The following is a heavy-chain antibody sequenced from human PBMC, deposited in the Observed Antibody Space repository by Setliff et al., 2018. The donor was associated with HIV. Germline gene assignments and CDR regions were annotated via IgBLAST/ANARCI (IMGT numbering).Heavy chain of an antibody. Sequence: SETLSLTCTVSGGSITSSLYYWTWIRQHPGKGLEWIGYFYYSGFTYYNPSLKSRVTISIDTSNNQFSLQLKSVTAADTAVYYCATPVTSRGYYYMDVWGKGTTVTVSS. CDR2: FYYSGFT. CDR3: ATPVTSRGYYYMDV. V-gene: IGHV4-31*03. J-gene: IGHJ6*03. D-gene: IGHD4-17*01. CDR1: GGSITSSLYY.